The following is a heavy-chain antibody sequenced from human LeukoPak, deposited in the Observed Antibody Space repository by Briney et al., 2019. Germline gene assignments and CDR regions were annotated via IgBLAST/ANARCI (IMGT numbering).Heavy chain of an antibody. CDR2: ISSSSSYI. V-gene: IGHV3-21*01. CDR1: GFTFSSYS. Sequence: PGGSLRLSCAASGFTFSSYSMNWVCQAPGKGLEWVSSISSSSSYIYYADSVKGRFTISRDNAKNSLYLQMNSLRAEDTAVYYCARDLGLIYDFWSGYSSHNWFDPWGQGTLVTVSS. D-gene: IGHD3-3*01. CDR3: ARDLGLIYDFWSGYSSHNWFDP. J-gene: IGHJ5*02.